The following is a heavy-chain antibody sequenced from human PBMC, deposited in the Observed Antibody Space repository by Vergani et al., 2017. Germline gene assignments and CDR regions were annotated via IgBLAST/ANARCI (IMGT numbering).Heavy chain of an antibody. CDR1: GYTFTYRY. D-gene: IGHD3-22*01. CDR3: ARDWLYYYDSSGPNWFDP. J-gene: IGHJ5*02. V-gene: IGHV1-2*02. Sequence: QMQLVQSGAEVKKTGSSVKVSCKASGYTFTYRYLHWVRQAPGQALEWMGWISPYNGHTEYAQRLQGRVTMTRDTSISTAYMELSRLRSDDTAVYYCARDWLYYYDSSGPNWFDPWGQGTLVTVSS. CDR2: ISPYNGHT.